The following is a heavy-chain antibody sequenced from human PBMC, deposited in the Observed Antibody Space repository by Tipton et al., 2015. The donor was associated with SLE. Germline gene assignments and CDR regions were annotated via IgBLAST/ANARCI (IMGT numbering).Heavy chain of an antibody. CDR2: IYPGDSDT. V-gene: IGHV5-51*03. Sequence: QLVQSGAEVKKPGESLKISCKGSGYSFTSYWIGWVRQMPGKGLEWMGIIYPGDSDTRYSPSFQGQVTISVDKSKNQFSLKLSSVTAADTAVYYCASSITMVRGGRFDPWGQGTLVTVSS. D-gene: IGHD3-10*01. CDR3: ASSITMVRGGRFDP. J-gene: IGHJ5*02. CDR1: GYSFTSYW.